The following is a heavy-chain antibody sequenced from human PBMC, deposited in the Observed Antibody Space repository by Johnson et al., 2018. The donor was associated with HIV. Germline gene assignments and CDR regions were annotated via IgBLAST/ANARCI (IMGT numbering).Heavy chain of an antibody. V-gene: IGHV3-30*04. CDR2: ISYDGSNK. CDR3: AKGGEVWYGAFDF. CDR1: GFTFSSYA. D-gene: IGHD6-13*01. J-gene: IGHJ3*01. Sequence: QVQLVESGGGVVQPGRSLRLSCAASGFTFSSYAMHWVRQAPGKGLEWVAVISYDGSNKYYTDSVKGRFTISRENAKNSLYLQLNSLRAEDTAVYYCAKGGEVWYGAFDFWGQGTMAIVSS.